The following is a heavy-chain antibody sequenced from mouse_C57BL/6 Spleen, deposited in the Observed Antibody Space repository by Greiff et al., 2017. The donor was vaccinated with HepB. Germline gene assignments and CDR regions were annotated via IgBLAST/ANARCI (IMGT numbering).Heavy chain of an antibody. CDR3: TTGGNRGGY. CDR2: IDPENGDT. V-gene: IGHV14-4*01. Sequence: VQLQQSGAELVRPGASVKLSCTASGFNIKDDYMHWVKQRPEQGLEWIGWIDPENGDTEYASKFQGKATITADTSSNTAYLQRSSLTSEDTAVYYCTTGGNRGGYWGQGTTLTVSS. D-gene: IGHD2-1*01. CDR1: GFNIKDDY. J-gene: IGHJ2*01.